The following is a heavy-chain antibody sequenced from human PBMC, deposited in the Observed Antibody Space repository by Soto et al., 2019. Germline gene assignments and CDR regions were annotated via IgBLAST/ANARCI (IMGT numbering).Heavy chain of an antibody. D-gene: IGHD5-12*01. V-gene: IGHV3-23*01. J-gene: IGHJ3*01. Sequence: GGSLRLSCAASGFIFTNYAMNWVRQAPGKGLEWVSVIGGRGNSAYYADSVQGRFTISRDNSKNTLYLQMSSLTAVDTAIYYCVREGRGSFDFWGRGKMVTVSS. CDR1: GFIFTNYA. CDR3: VREGRGSFDF. CDR2: IGGRGNSA.